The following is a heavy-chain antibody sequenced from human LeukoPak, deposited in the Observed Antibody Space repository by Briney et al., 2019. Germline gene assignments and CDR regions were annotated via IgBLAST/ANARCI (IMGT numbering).Heavy chain of an antibody. J-gene: IGHJ1*01. V-gene: IGHV4-34*01. Sequence: SETLSLTCAVYGGSFSGYYWSWIRQPPGKGPEWIGEINHSGSTNYNPSLKSRVTISVDTSKNQFPLKLSSVTAADTAVYYCARGFRTTVVTPHFQHWGQGTLVTVSS. D-gene: IGHD4-23*01. CDR2: INHSGST. CDR1: GGSFSGYY. CDR3: ARGFRTTVVTPHFQH.